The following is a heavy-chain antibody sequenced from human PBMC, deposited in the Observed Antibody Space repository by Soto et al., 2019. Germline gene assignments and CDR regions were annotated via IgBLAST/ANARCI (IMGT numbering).Heavy chain of an antibody. CDR3: ARPVPPRTSTAWFDP. V-gene: IGHV4-59*01. CDR2: VYYDGTT. J-gene: IGHJ5*02. Sequence: TLSLTCTVSGGSLSTYYWTWIRQSPEKGLEWIGNVYYDGTTKFNPALQSRLTMSVDTSKNQFSLRLTSVTAADTAVYYCARPVPPRTSTAWFDPWGQGTRVTVSS. CDR1: GGSLSTYY. D-gene: IGHD3-10*01.